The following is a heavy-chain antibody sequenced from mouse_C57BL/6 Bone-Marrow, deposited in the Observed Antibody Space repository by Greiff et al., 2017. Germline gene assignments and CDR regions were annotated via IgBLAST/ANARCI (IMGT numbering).Heavy chain of an antibody. D-gene: IGHD2-1*01. CDR3: ARDKGNSYAMDY. V-gene: IGHV5-16*01. Sequence: EVMLVEPEGGLVQPGSSMKLSCTASGFTFSDYYMAWVRQVPEKGLEWVANINYDGSSTYYLDSLKSRFIISRDNAKNILYLQMSSLKSEDTATYYCARDKGNSYAMDYWGQGTSVTVSS. CDR2: INYDGSST. J-gene: IGHJ4*01. CDR1: GFTFSDYY.